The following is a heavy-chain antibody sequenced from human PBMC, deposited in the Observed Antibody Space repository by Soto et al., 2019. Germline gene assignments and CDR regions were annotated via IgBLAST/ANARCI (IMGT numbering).Heavy chain of an antibody. CDR1: GFTLSSNA. J-gene: IGHJ6*02. CDR3: AKIRGTTTYYYYGMDV. CDR2: ISGSGGRT. D-gene: IGHD3-16*01. V-gene: IGHV3-23*01. Sequence: GGSLRLSCAASGFTLSSNAMNWVRQAPGQGLEWVSSISGSGGRTYYADSVKGRFTISRDNSKNTVYPQMKSLRAEDTAVYYCAKIRGTTTYYYYGMDVWGQGTTVTVSS.